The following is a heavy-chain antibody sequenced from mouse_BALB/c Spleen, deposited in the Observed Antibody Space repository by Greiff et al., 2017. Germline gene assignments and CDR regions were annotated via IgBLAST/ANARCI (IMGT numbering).Heavy chain of an antibody. CDR1: GFSLSRYS. J-gene: IGHJ3*01. CDR3: ARDYDGYGNWFAY. D-gene: IGHD2-3*01. V-gene: IGHV2-6-4*01. Sequence: VMLVESGPGLVAPSQSLSITCTVSGFSLSRYSVHWVRQPPGKGLEWLGMIWGGGSTDYNSALKSRLSISKDNSKSQVFLKMNSLQTDDTAMYYCARDYDGYGNWFAYWGQGTLVTVSA. CDR2: IWGGGST.